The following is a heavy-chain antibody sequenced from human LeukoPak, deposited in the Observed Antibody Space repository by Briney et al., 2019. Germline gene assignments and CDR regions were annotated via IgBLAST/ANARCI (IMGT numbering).Heavy chain of an antibody. J-gene: IGHJ4*02. CDR1: GFTVSTDY. Sequence: GGSLRLSCAVSGFTVSTDYMSWVRQAPGKGLEWVSILYSAGTTYYADSVKGRFTISRDDSKNTLFLQVNSLKIEDTAVYYCTTVTLRPVGLWGQGTLVTVSS. CDR3: TTVTLRPVGL. D-gene: IGHD3-10*01. CDR2: LYSAGTT. V-gene: IGHV3-66*01.